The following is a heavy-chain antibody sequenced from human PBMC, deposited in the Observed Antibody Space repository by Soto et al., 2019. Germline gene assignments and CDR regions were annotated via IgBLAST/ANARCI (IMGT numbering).Heavy chain of an antibody. D-gene: IGHD5-18*01. CDR1: GFTFSSYT. CDR2: ISSSSSYI. Sequence: PWGPLRLSCAASGFTFSSYTMNWVRQARGKGLEWVSSISSSSSYIYYADSVKGRFTISRDNAKNSLYLQMNSLRAEDTAVYYCARAHGDRIQLWCDYWGQGTLVTVSS. CDR3: ARAHGDRIQLWCDY. V-gene: IGHV3-21*04. J-gene: IGHJ4*02.